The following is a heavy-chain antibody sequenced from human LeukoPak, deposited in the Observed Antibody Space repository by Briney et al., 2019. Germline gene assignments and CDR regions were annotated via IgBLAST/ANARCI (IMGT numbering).Heavy chain of an antibody. V-gene: IGHV1-18*01. J-gene: IGHJ4*02. CDR3: ARDHKQWLVRRYYFDY. CDR1: GYTFTSYG. D-gene: IGHD6-19*01. CDR2: ISAYNGNT. Sequence: ASVKVSCKASGYTFTSYGISWVRQAPGQGLEWMGWISAYNGNTNYAQKLQGRVTMTTDTSTSTAYMELRSLRSDDTAVYYCARDHKQWLVRRYYFDYWGQGTLVTVSS.